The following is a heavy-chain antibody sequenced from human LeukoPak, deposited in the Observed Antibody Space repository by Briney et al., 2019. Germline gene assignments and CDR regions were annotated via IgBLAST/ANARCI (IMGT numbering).Heavy chain of an antibody. CDR1: GFTFSSYG. CDR3: AGDRATVVTPHFDY. CDR2: IRYDGSNK. Sequence: GGSLRLSCAASGFTFSSYGMHWVRQAPGKGLEWVAFIRYDGSNKYYADSVKGRFTISRDNSKNALYLQMNSLRAEDTAVYYCAGDRATVVTPHFDYWGQGTLDTVSS. J-gene: IGHJ4*02. D-gene: IGHD4-23*01. V-gene: IGHV3-30*02.